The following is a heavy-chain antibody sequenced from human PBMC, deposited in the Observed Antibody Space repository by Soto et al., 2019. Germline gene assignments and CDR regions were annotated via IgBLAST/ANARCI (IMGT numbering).Heavy chain of an antibody. V-gene: IGHV1-69*13. D-gene: IGHD5-12*01. Sequence: GASVKVSCKASGGTFSSYAISWVRQAPGQGLEWMGGIIPIFGTANYAQKFQGRVTITADESTSTAYMELSSLRSEDTAVYYCARTGKRTGYSGYDSLDYWGQGTLVTVSS. J-gene: IGHJ4*02. CDR2: IIPIFGTA. CDR1: GGTFSSYA. CDR3: ARTGKRTGYSGYDSLDY.